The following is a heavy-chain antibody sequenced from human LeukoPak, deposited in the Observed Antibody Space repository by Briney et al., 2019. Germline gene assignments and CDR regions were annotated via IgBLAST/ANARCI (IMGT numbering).Heavy chain of an antibody. Sequence: GGSLRLSCATSGFTFSSYAMSWVRQAPGKGLEWVSAISNSGRSTYHADSVKGRFTISRDNSKNTLYLQMNSVRAEDTVVYYCAKGIQWELPLEYWGQGTLVTVSS. CDR1: GFTFSSYA. J-gene: IGHJ4*02. D-gene: IGHD1-26*01. CDR3: AKGIQWELPLEY. CDR2: ISNSGRST. V-gene: IGHV3-23*01.